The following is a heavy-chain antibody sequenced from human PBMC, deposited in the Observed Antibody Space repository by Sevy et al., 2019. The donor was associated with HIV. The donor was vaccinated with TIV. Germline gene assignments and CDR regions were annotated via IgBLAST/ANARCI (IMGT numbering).Heavy chain of an antibody. CDR3: SKARQQWPSDF. CDR2: ITGSGTYT. Sequence: GGSLRLSCAASGFTFSNYGMNWVRQAPGKGLEWVSSITGSGTYTYYADSVKGRFTISRDNSRDTLYLQMDSLRDDDTAVYYCSKARQQWPSDFWGQGTLVIVSS. V-gene: IGHV3-23*01. CDR1: GFTFSNYG. D-gene: IGHD6-19*01. J-gene: IGHJ4*02.